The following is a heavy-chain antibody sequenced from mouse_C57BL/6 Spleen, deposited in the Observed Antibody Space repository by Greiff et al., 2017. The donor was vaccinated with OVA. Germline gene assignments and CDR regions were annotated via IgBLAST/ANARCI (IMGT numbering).Heavy chain of an antibody. CDR2: ISYDGSN. V-gene: IGHV3-6*01. Sequence: ESGPGLVKPSQSLSLTCSVTGYSITSGYYWNWIRQFPGNKLEWMGYISYDGSNNYNPSLKNRISITRDTSTNQFFLKLNSVTTEDTATYYCARANWDYWYFDVWGTGTTVTVSS. CDR1: GYSITSGYY. D-gene: IGHD4-1*01. CDR3: ARANWDYWYFDV. J-gene: IGHJ1*03.